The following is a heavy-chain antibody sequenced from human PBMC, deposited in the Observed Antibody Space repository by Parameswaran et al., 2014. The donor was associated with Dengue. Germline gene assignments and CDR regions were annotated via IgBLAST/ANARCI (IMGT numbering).Heavy chain of an antibody. V-gene: IGHV4-59*01. D-gene: IGHD1-14*01. Sequence: VRQAPGKGLEWIGYIYYSGSTNYNPSLKSRVTISVDTSKNQFSLKLSSVTAADTAVYYCARDARVGWGTRGFWFDPWGQGTLVTVSS. CDR2: IYYSGST. CDR3: ARDARVGWGTRGFWFDP. J-gene: IGHJ5*02.